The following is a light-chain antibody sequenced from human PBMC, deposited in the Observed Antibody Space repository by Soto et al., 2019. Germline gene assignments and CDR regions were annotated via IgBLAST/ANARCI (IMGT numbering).Light chain of an antibody. CDR2: GAF. Sequence: EIVLTQSPGTLSLSPGERATLSCRASQSVNRNYLAWYQQKPGQAPRLLISGAFSRATGIPDRFSGSGSGTDFTLTISRLEPEDFALYYCQQYDRSPINCGQGTRLEIK. CDR3: QQYDRSPIN. V-gene: IGKV3-20*01. CDR1: QSVNRNY. J-gene: IGKJ5*01.